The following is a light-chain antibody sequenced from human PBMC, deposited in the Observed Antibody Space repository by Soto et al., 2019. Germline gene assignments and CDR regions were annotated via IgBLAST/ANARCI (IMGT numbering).Light chain of an antibody. CDR3: SSYTSSSTPFL. Sequence: QAVVTQPPSVSGSPGQSITISCTGTSSDVGGYNYVSWYQQHPGKAPKLMIYDVSNRPSGVSNRFSGSKSGNTASLTISGLQAEDEADYYCSSYTSSSTPFLFGTGTKLTVL. J-gene: IGLJ1*01. CDR1: SSDVGGYNY. CDR2: DVS. V-gene: IGLV2-14*01.